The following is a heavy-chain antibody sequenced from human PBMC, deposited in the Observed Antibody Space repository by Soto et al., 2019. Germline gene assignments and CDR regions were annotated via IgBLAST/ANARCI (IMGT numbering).Heavy chain of an antibody. D-gene: IGHD2-15*01. CDR1: GFTFGHYS. CDR3: AREGWPLLQSGMDV. CDR2: ISSDNRTI. V-gene: IGHV3-48*02. J-gene: IGHJ6*02. Sequence: VQLVESGGGLIQRGGSLRLSCAASGFTFGHYSMNWVRQAPGKGPEWVSYISSDNRTINYADSVKGRFIITRDNAKKSLYLQMHSLRDEDAAVYYCAREGWPLLQSGMDVWGQGTTVTVSS.